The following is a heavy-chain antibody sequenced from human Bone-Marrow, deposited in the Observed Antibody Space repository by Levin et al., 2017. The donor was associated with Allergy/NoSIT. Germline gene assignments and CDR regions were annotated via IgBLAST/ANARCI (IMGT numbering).Heavy chain of an antibody. CDR2: INDGGST. D-gene: IGHD5-12*01. CDR3: ARIGDRGNDYGGWFDP. Sequence: NPSETLSLTCAVYSGSFSGYYWTWIRQPPGKGLEWIGEINDGGSTNYNPSLKSRVTISVDTSKNQFSLKMTSVTAADTAVYHCARIGDRGNDYGGWFDPWGQGTLVTVSS. V-gene: IGHV4-34*01. J-gene: IGHJ5*02. CDR1: SGSFSGYY.